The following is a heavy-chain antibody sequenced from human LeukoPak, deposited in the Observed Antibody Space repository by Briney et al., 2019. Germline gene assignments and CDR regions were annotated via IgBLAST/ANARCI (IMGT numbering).Heavy chain of an antibody. V-gene: IGHV3-9*01. CDR3: AKDIGMDYYDSSDYSNYFDY. CDR2: ISWNSGSI. Sequence: GGSLRLSCAASGFTFDDYAMHWVRQAPGKGLEWVSGISWNSGSIGYADSVKGRFTISRDNAKNSLYLQMNSLRAEDTALYYCAKDIGMDYYDSSDYSNYFDYWGQGTLVTVSS. D-gene: IGHD3-22*01. CDR1: GFTFDDYA. J-gene: IGHJ4*02.